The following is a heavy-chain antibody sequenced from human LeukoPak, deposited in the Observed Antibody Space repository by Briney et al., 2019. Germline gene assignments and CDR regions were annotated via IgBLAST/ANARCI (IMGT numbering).Heavy chain of an antibody. CDR3: AKVPLGITIFGVVIRCYFDY. CDR2: ISSSGSTI. V-gene: IGHV3-11*01. J-gene: IGHJ4*02. CDR1: GFTFSDYY. D-gene: IGHD3-3*01. Sequence: PGGSLRLSCAASGFTFSDYYMSWIRQAPGKGLEWVSYISSSGSTIYYADSVKGRFTISRDNSKNTLYLQMNSLRAEDTAVYYCAKVPLGITIFGVVIRCYFDYWGQGTLVTVSS.